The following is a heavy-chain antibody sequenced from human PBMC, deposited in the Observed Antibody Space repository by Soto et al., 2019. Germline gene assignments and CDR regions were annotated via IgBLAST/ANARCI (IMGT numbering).Heavy chain of an antibody. CDR3: ARQRLDHYYDSSGYNNWFDP. J-gene: IGHJ5*02. D-gene: IGHD3-22*01. CDR1: GGSISSSSYY. V-gene: IGHV4-39*01. CDR2: IYYSGST. Sequence: QLQLQESGPGLVKPSETLSLTCTVSGGSISSSSYYWGWIRQPPGKGLEWIGSIYYSGSTYYNPSLKSRVTISVDTSKNHFSLKLSSVTAADTAVYYCARQRLDHYYDSSGYNNWFDPWGQGTLVTVSS.